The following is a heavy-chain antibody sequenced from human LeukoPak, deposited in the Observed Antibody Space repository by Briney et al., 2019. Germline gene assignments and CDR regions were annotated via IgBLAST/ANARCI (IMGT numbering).Heavy chain of an antibody. CDR3: ARLATNGVSAGAFDI. V-gene: IGHV4-30-4*01. Sequence: SETLSLTCTVSGGSISSGDYYWSWIRQPPGKGLEWIGYIYYSGSTYYNPSLKSRVTISVDTSKNQFSLKLSSVTAADTAVYYCARLATNGVSAGAFDIWGQGTMVTVSS. CDR2: IYYSGST. D-gene: IGHD4-17*01. CDR1: GGSISSGDYY. J-gene: IGHJ3*02.